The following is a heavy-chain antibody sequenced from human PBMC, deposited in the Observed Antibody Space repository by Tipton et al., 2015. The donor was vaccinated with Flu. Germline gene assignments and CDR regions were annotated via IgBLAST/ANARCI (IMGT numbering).Heavy chain of an antibody. D-gene: IGHD5-24*01. CDR3: ARFHDAYSHFGYDF. CDR2: TYYRSKWYN. V-gene: IGHV6-1*01. CDR1: GDSVSSNSAA. J-gene: IGHJ4*02. Sequence: GLVKPSQTLSLTCAISGDSVSSNSAAWNWIRQSPSRGLEWLGRTYYRSKWYNDYAVSVKSRIIINPDTSKDQFSLQLNSVTPEDTAVYYCARFHDAYSHFGYDFWGQGTLVTVSS.